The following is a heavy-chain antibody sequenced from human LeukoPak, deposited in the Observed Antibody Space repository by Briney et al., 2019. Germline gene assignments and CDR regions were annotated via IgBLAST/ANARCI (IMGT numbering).Heavy chain of an antibody. CDR2: IFYSGST. CDR1: GASVSSGTYY. V-gene: IGHV4-61*01. J-gene: IGHJ4*02. CDR3: ARNYGDSLYYFDY. Sequence: SETLSLTCTVSGASVSSGTYYWSWIRQPPGKGLERIGYIFYSGSTNYNPSLKSRVTISADTSKDQFSLKLSSVTVADTAVYYCARNYGDSLYYFDYWGQGTLVTVSS. D-gene: IGHD4-17*01.